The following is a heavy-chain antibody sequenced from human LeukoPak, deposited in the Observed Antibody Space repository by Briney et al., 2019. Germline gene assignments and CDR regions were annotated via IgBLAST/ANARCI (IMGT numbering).Heavy chain of an antibody. D-gene: IGHD6-19*01. J-gene: IGHJ6*03. CDR3: ARGRIAVAGTSGYYYYYMDV. CDR1: GSSFTIHC. V-gene: IGHV1-46*01. CDR2: INLRSGSI. Sequence: ASVTVSLKGSGSSFTIHCMRWVRQAPGQGLEWMGIINLRSGSISYTQKFQGRVTMTRDTSTSTVYMELSSLRSEDTAVYYCARGRIAVAGTSGYYYYYMDVWGKGTTVTVSS.